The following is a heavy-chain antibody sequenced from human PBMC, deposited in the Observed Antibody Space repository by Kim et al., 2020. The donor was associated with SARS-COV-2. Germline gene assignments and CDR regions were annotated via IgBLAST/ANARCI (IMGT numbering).Heavy chain of an antibody. CDR2: IDPSDSYT. CDR1: GYSFTSYW. Sequence: GESLKISCKGSGYSFTSYWISWVRQMPGKGLEWMGRIDPSDSYTNYSPSFQGHVTISADKSISTAYLQWSSLKASDTAMYYCARSLSGYDGSGNWFDPWGQGTLVTVSS. V-gene: IGHV5-10-1*01. J-gene: IGHJ5*02. CDR3: ARSLSGYDGSGNWFDP. D-gene: IGHD5-12*01.